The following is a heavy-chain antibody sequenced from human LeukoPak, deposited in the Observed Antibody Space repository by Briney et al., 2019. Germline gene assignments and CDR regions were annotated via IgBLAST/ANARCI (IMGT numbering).Heavy chain of an antibody. Sequence: SETLSLTCTVSGGSISSYYWSWIRQPAGKGLEWIGRIYTSGSTNYNPSLKSRVTMSVDTSKNQFSLILSSVTAADTAVYYCARSSEGRYYYDSSGFSYYYYYMDVWGKGTTVTISS. D-gene: IGHD3-22*01. CDR1: GGSISSYY. CDR2: IYTSGST. J-gene: IGHJ6*03. V-gene: IGHV4-4*07. CDR3: ARSSEGRYYYDSSGFSYYYYYMDV.